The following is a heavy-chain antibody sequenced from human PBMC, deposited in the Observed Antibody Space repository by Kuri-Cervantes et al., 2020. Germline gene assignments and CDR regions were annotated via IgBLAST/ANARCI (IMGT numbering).Heavy chain of an antibody. J-gene: IGHJ6*02. CDR1: GFTFSSYG. V-gene: IGHV3-33*01. D-gene: IGHD5-18*01. CDR3: ARFSGYSYGFAYYGMDV. Sequence: GGSLRLSCAASGFTFSSYGMHWVRQAPGKGLEWVAVIWYDGSNKYYADSVKGRFTISRDNSKNTLYLQMNSLRAEDTAVYYCARFSGYSYGFAYYGMDVWGQGTTVTVSS. CDR2: IWYDGSNK.